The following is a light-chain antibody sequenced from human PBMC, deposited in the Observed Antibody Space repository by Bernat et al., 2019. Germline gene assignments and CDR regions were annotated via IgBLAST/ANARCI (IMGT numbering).Light chain of an antibody. Sequence: DIQMTQSPTLLSASVGDKVTITCRASQDISISLAWFQQKPGRAPTSLIYSASILQSEFPSKFSGSGYGTDFSLTISSLHPGDSATYYCQQYHVYPPTFGQGTKVKIK. CDR1: QDISIS. CDR2: SAS. J-gene: IGKJ1*01. V-gene: IGKV1-16*02. CDR3: QQYHVYPPT.